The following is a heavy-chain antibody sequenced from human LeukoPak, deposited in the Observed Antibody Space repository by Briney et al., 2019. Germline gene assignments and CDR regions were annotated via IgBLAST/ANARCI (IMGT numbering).Heavy chain of an antibody. Sequence: PGGSLRFSGAASGFTFSSYGRSWVGQAPGKGLEGVSAISGSGGSTYYADSGKGRFTISRDNSKNTLYLQMHSLRAEDTAVYYCAKSHRYFDWFHQGRYYYYMDVWGKGTTVTISS. CDR3: AKSHRYFDWFHQGRYYYYMDV. J-gene: IGHJ6*03. V-gene: IGHV3-23*01. CDR1: GFTFSSYG. CDR2: ISGSGGST. D-gene: IGHD3-9*01.